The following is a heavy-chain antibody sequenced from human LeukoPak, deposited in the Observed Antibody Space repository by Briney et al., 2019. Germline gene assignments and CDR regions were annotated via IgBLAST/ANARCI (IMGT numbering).Heavy chain of an antibody. CDR2: IYYSGST. CDR3: ARGSGYSYGYIFNWFDP. J-gene: IGHJ5*02. Sequence: SETLSLTCTVSGGSISSSSYYWGWIRQPPGKGLEWIGSIYYSGSTYYNPSLKSRVTISVDTSKNQFSLKLSSVTAADTAVYYCARGSGYSYGYIFNWFDPWGQGTLVTVSS. CDR1: GGSISSSSYY. D-gene: IGHD5-18*01. V-gene: IGHV4-39*07.